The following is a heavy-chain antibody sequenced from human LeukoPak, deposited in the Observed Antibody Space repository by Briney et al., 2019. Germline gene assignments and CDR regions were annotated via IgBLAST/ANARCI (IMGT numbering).Heavy chain of an antibody. J-gene: IGHJ4*02. V-gene: IGHV3-7*01. CDR1: GFTFSSNW. D-gene: IGHD2-8*01. CDR3: AKAGNGFGY. CDR2: IKQDGGEK. Sequence: GGSLRLSCAASGFTFSSNWMSWVRQAPGKGLEWVANIKQDGGEKNYVDSVKGRFTISRDNAKNSLYLQMNSLRAEDTAVYYCAKAGNGFGYWGQGALVTVSS.